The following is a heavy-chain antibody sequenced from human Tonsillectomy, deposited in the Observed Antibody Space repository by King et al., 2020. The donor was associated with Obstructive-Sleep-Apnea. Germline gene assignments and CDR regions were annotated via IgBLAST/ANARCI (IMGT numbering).Heavy chain of an antibody. CDR3: ARVVAITADYNFDY. J-gene: IGHJ4*02. D-gene: IGHD6-13*01. CDR2: IYYSGNT. V-gene: IGHV4-39*07. Sequence: VQLQESGPGLVKPSETLSLRCTVSGGSVSSTTHYWGWIRQPPGKGLEWIGSIYYSGNTYYNPSLKSRITISVDTSKNQFSLNLSSVTAADTAMYYCARVVAITADYNFDYWGRGTLVTVSS. CDR1: GGSVSSTTHY.